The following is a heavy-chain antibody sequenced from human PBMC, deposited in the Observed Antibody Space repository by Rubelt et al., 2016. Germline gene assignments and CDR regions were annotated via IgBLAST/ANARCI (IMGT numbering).Heavy chain of an antibody. CDR2: INAGNGNT. CDR3: ARSLGYCSSTSCYFESSGFGMDV. V-gene: IGHV1-3*01. Sequence: MHWVRQAPGQRLEWMGWINAGNGNTKYSQKFQGRVTITRDTSASTGYMELSSLRSEDTAVYYCARSLGYCSSTSCYFESSGFGMDVWGQGTTVTVSS. J-gene: IGHJ6*02. D-gene: IGHD2-2*01.